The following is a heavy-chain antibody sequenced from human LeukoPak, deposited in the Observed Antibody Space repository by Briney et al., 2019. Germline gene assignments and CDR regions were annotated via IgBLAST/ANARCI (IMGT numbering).Heavy chain of an antibody. CDR2: IYYSGST. CDR3: ARDWTMIPVVGGAFDI. J-gene: IGHJ3*02. D-gene: IGHD3-22*01. CDR1: GGSISSYY. V-gene: IGHV4-59*12. Sequence: PSETLSLTCTVSGGSISSYYWSWIRQPPGKGLEWIGYIYYSGSTTYNPSLKSRVTMSVDTSKNQFSLKLSSVTAADTAVYYCARDWTMIPVVGGAFDIWGQGTMVTVSS.